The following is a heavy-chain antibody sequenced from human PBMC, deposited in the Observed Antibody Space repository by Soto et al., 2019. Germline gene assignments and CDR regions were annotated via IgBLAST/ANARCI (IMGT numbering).Heavy chain of an antibody. D-gene: IGHD5-12*01. J-gene: IGHJ4*02. CDR2: ISYDGSNK. CDR1: GFTFSRYA. CDR3: ARDLSGYDSFDY. V-gene: IGHV3-30-3*01. Sequence: GGSLRLSCAASGFTFSRYAMSWVRQAPGKGLEWVAVISYDGSNKYYADSVKGRFTISRDNSKNTLYLQMNSLRAEDTAVYYCARDLSGYDSFDYWGQGTLVTVSS.